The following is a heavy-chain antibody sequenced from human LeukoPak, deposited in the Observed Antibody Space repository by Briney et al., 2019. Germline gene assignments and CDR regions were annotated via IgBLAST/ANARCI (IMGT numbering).Heavy chain of an antibody. Sequence: TSETLSLTCALSGGSMSSYYWSWIRQPPGEGLEWIGYIYYSGSTDYNPSLKSRVIISLDTSKNQFSLKLNSVTAADTAVYYCARHAFWYSSFFDYWGQGALVTVSS. V-gene: IGHV4-59*08. CDR2: IYYSGST. CDR3: ARHAFWYSSFFDY. CDR1: GGSMSSYY. J-gene: IGHJ4*02. D-gene: IGHD6-19*01.